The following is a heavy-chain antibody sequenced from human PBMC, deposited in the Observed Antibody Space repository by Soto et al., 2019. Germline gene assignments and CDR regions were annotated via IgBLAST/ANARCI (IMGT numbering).Heavy chain of an antibody. CDR1: GFTFSSYA. D-gene: IGHD3-3*01. Sequence: GGSLRLSCAASGFTFSSYAMSWVRQAPGKGLEWVSAISGSGGSTYYADSVKGRFTISRDNSKNTLYLQMNSLRAEDTAVYYCANLYDFPYYGMDVWGQGTTVTVSS. J-gene: IGHJ6*02. CDR3: ANLYDFPYYGMDV. CDR2: ISGSGGST. V-gene: IGHV3-23*01.